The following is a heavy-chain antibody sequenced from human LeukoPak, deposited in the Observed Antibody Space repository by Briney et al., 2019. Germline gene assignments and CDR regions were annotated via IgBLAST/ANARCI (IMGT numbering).Heavy chain of an antibody. J-gene: IGHJ4*02. V-gene: IGHV3-33*01. CDR1: GFTFSSYG. CDR2: IWYDGSNK. CDR3: ARGNSSSWAGAFDY. D-gene: IGHD6-13*01. Sequence: PGGSLRLSCAASGFTFSSYGMHCVRQAPGKGLEWVAVIWYDGSNKYYADSVKGRFTISRDNSKNTLYLQMNSLRAEDTAVYYCARGNSSSWAGAFDYWGQGTLVTVSS.